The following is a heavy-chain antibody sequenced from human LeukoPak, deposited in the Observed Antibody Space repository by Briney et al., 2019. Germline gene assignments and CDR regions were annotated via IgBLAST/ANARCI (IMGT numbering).Heavy chain of an antibody. CDR1: GFTVSNNY. Sequence: GSLRLSCAASGFTVSNNYMNWVRQAPGKGLEWVSLIYSGGNTQYADSVKGRFIIFRDSSKNTLYLQMNSLRVEDTAVYYCATRAVAAPYWGQGTLVTVSS. V-gene: IGHV3-66*01. D-gene: IGHD6-19*01. CDR2: IYSGGNT. J-gene: IGHJ4*02. CDR3: ATRAVAAPY.